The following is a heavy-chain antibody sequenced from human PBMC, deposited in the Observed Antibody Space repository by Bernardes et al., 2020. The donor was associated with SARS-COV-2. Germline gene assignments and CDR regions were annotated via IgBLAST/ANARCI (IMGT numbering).Heavy chain of an antibody. J-gene: IGHJ3*02. CDR2: IRGNGDTT. Sequence: GGSLRVSCAASGCTFSSDAMSWVRQAPGKGLEWVSAIRGNGDTTYYADSVKGRFTISRDNSENTLYLQMNSLRVEDTAVYYCAKEWDTVPGNAFDIWGHGTLVTVSS. D-gene: IGHD2-8*01. CDR1: GCTFSSDA. V-gene: IGHV3-23*01. CDR3: AKEWDTVPGNAFDI.